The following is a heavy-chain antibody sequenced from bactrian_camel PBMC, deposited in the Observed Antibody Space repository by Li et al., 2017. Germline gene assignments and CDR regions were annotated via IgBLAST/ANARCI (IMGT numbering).Heavy chain of an antibody. CDR1: GFAFSSYA. V-gene: IGHV3S30*01. CDR3: GYGGFCSSYKFNY. CDR2: IDALGGAK. Sequence: QLVESGGGLVQPGGSLRLSCAASGFAFSSYAMSWVRQAPGKGLEWVSSIDALGGAKYYADSVKGRFTISRDNDKGTLYQQMNLLEPADTAMYYCGYGGFCSSYKFNYSGRGTQVTVS. D-gene: IGHD3*01. J-gene: IGHJ4*01.